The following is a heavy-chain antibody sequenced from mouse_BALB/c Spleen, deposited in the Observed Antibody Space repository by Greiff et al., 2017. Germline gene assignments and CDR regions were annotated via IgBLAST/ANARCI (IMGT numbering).Heavy chain of an antibody. J-gene: IGHJ3*01. V-gene: IGHV3-2*02. CDR2: ISYSGST. CDR1: GYSITSDYA. CDR3: ARNYGNYGAWFAY. Sequence: VQLKESGPGLVKPSQSLSLTCTVTGYSITSDYAWTWIRQFPGNKLEWMGYISYSGSTSYNPSLKSRISITRDTSKNQFFLQLNSVTTEDTATYYCARNYGNYGAWFAYWGQGTLVTVSA. D-gene: IGHD2-1*01.